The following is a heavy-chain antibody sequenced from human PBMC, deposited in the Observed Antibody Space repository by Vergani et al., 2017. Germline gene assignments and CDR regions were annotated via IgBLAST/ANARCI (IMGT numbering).Heavy chain of an antibody. CDR3: AANRLNDCGGNFPPGHDACDI. CDR2: IIPIFGTA. V-gene: IGHV1-69*01. Sequence: QVQLVQSGAEVKKPGSSVKVSCKASGGTFSSYAISWVRQAPGQGLEWMGGIIPIFGTANYAQKFQGRVTITGDESTSTAYMELSSLRSEDTAVYYCAANRLNDCGGNFPPGHDACDIGGKGTMVTFSS. CDR1: GGTFSSYA. D-gene: IGHD4-23*01. J-gene: IGHJ3*02.